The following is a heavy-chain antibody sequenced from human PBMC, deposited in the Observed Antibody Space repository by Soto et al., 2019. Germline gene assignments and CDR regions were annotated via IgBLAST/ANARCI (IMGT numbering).Heavy chain of an antibody. J-gene: IGHJ4*02. CDR2: ISYDGRNE. D-gene: IGHD3-10*01. CDR3: TKGVVREPAYFDS. Sequence: GGSLRLSCAVSGFTFSAFPMFWVRQAPGKGLEWVAFISYDGRNEDYADSVKGRFTISRDNSKNTLYLQMNSLSSEDTAVYYCTKGVVREPAYFDSWGQGTLVTVSS. CDR1: GFTFSAFP. V-gene: IGHV3-30*18.